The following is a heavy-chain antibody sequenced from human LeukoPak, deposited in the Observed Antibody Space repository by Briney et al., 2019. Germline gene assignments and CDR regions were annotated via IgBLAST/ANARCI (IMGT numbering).Heavy chain of an antibody. CDR1: GLTVTSNY. Sequence: GGSLRLSCAASGLTVTSNYMSWIRQAPGKVLEWVSVIYSGGDTYYADSVKGRFTISRDNSKNTLYLQMNSLRAEDTAVYYCARPGYSTGAFDYWGQGTLVAVSS. D-gene: IGHD6-25*01. V-gene: IGHV3-53*01. CDR2: IYSGGDT. J-gene: IGHJ4*02. CDR3: ARPGYSTGAFDY.